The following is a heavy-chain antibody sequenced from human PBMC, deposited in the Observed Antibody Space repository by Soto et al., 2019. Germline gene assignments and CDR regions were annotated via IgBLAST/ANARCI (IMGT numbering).Heavy chain of an antibody. V-gene: IGHV3-21*01. J-gene: IGHJ6*03. CDR2: IDTTSNYI. Sequence: EVQLVESGGGLVKPGESLRLSCAASGCTFYSFSMNWVRQAAGRGPEWVSSIDTTSNYIYYADSVRGRFTISRDNAKDSLYLQMYSLRAEDTAVYYCVRDIGQYFRSGYMDVWGRGITVNVSS. D-gene: IGHD3-9*01. CDR3: VRDIGQYFRSGYMDV. CDR1: GCTFYSFS.